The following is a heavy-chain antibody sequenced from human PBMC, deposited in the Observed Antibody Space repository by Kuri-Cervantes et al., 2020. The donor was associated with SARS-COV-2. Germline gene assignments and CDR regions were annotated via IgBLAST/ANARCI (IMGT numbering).Heavy chain of an antibody. D-gene: IGHD6-13*01. J-gene: IGHJ5*02. Sequence: GGSLRLSCAASGFTFSSYAVSWVRQAPGKGLVWVSRINSDGSSTSYADSVKGRFTISRDNAKNTLYLQMNSLRAEDTAVYYCARGPLYSSSWYDWFDPWGQGTLVTVSS. CDR2: INSDGSST. CDR1: GFTFSSYA. CDR3: ARGPLYSSSWYDWFDP. V-gene: IGHV3-74*01.